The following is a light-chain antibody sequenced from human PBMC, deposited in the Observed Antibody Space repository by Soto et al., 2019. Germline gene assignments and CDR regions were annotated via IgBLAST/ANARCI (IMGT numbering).Light chain of an antibody. V-gene: IGKV1-33*01. J-gene: IGKJ3*01. Sequence: DIQMTQSPSSLSASVGDRVTITCQASQDISNYLNWYQQKPGKAPKLLIYDASNLETGVPSRFSGSGSGTDFTFTISILQPEDIATYYCQQYDNLVTFGPGTKVDIK. CDR1: QDISNY. CDR3: QQYDNLVT. CDR2: DAS.